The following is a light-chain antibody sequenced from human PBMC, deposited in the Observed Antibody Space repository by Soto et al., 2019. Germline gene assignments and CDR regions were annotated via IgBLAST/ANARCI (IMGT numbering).Light chain of an antibody. V-gene: IGKV1-5*01. Sequence: DIQMTQSPSTLPASVGDRVTITCRASQSISSWLAWYQQKPGKAPKLLIYDASSLESGVPSRFSGSGSGTEFTLTISSLQPDDFATYYYQQYNSYSGTFGQGTKVEIK. CDR3: QQYNSYSGT. CDR2: DAS. CDR1: QSISSW. J-gene: IGKJ1*01.